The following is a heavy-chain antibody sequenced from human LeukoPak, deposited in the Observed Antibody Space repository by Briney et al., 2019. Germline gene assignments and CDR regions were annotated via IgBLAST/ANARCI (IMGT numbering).Heavy chain of an antibody. CDR1: GFSLSTIGVS. J-gene: IGHJ4*02. Sequence: GPTLVKPTQTLTLTCTFSGFSLSTIGVSVGWIRQPPGKALEWLTVIYWDDDKRYSPSLKSRLTITKDTSKNQVVLTMTNMDPVDTATYYCAHLPPPEGKSGYYFFDYWGQGILVTVSS. V-gene: IGHV2-5*02. CDR3: AHLPPPEGKSGYYFFDY. D-gene: IGHD3-22*01. CDR2: IYWDDDK.